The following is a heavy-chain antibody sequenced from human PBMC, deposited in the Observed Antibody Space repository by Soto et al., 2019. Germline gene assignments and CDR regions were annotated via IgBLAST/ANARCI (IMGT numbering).Heavy chain of an antibody. D-gene: IGHD3-9*01. CDR1: GYHLTSYG. J-gene: IGHJ6*02. V-gene: IGHV1-18*01. CDR3: ATTTGYSYYYYGMGV. Sequence: QVQLVQSGAEVKKPGASVKVSCKASGYHLTSYGISWVRQAPGQGLEWMGWISAYNGDTNYAQKLQGRGTLTTDTSTSTAYMELRSLRSDDTAVYYCATTTGYSYYYYGMGVWGQGTTVTVSS. CDR2: ISAYNGDT.